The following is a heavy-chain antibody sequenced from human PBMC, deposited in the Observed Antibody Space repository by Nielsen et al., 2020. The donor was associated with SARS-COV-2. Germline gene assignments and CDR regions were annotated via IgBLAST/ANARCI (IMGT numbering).Heavy chain of an antibody. CDR3: ARDLNDYGDYAAASGMDV. CDR1: GFIFSSYA. Sequence: GESLKISCAASGFIFSSYAMSWVRQAPGKGLEWVSTISGSGGGTYYADSVKGRFSISRDNSKNTLYLQMNSLRAEDTAVYYCARDLNDYGDYAAASGMDVWGQGTTVTVSS. CDR2: ISGSGGGT. V-gene: IGHV3-23*01. D-gene: IGHD4-17*01. J-gene: IGHJ6*02.